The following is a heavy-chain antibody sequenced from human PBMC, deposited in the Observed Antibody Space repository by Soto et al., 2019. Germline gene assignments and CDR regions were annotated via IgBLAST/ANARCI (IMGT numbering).Heavy chain of an antibody. V-gene: IGHV3-23*01. CDR1: GFTFSSYA. Sequence: PGGSLTLSCAASGFTFSSYAMSWVRQAPGKGLEWVSAISGSGGSTYYADSVKGRFTISRDNSKNTLYLQMNSLRAEDTAVYYCAKDRGGYYGSGSYRYSYYYYGMDVWGQGTTVTVSS. CDR3: AKDRGGYYGSGSYRYSYYYYGMDV. CDR2: ISGSGGST. J-gene: IGHJ6*02. D-gene: IGHD3-10*01.